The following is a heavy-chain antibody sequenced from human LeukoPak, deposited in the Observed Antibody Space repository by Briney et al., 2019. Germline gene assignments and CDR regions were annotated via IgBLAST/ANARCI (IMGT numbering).Heavy chain of an antibody. CDR1: GYTFTGYY. V-gene: IGHV1-2*06. CDR2: INPNSGGT. CDR3: ARAMIVVVDAFDI. Sequence: GASVKVSCKGSGYTFTGYYMHWVRQAPGQGLEWMGRINPNSGGTNYAQKFQGRVTMTRDTSISTAYMELSRLRSDDTAVYYCARAMIVVVDAFDIWGQGTMVTVSS. J-gene: IGHJ3*02. D-gene: IGHD3-22*01.